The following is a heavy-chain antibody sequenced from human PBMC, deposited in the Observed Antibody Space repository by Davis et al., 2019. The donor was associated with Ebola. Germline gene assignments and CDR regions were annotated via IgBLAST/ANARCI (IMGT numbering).Heavy chain of an antibody. CDR2: MNPNSGNT. Sequence: AASVKVSCKASGYTFTSYDINWVRQATGQGLEWMGWMNPNSGNTGYAQKFQGRVTMTRNTSISTAYMELSSLRSEDTAVYYCASPPAAMTIYYFDYWGQGTLVTVSS. V-gene: IGHV1-8*01. CDR3: ASPPAAMTIYYFDY. J-gene: IGHJ4*02. D-gene: IGHD2-2*01. CDR1: GYTFTSYD.